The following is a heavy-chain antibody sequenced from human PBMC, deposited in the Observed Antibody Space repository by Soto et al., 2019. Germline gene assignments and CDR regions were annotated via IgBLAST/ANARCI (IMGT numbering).Heavy chain of an antibody. V-gene: IGHV5-51*01. J-gene: IGHJ3*02. CDR2: IYPGDSDT. CDR3: ASGDEVTAATNDAFDI. Sequence: EVQLVQSGAEVKKPGESLKISCKGSGYSFTSYWIGWVCQMPGNGLEWMGMIYPGDSDTRYNPSFQGQVTISADKSISTAYLQWSSLKAPDTGMDYCASGDEVTAATNDAFDICGQGTIVTVS. CDR1: GYSFTSYW. D-gene: IGHD2-21*02.